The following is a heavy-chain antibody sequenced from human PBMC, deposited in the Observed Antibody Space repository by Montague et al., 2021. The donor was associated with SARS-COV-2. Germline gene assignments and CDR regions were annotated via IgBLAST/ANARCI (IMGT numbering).Heavy chain of an antibody. J-gene: IGHJ2*01. CDR3: ARTTWLRGYFDL. D-gene: IGHD5-12*01. Sequence: KNNYNPSLESRVTISVDTSKNHVSLKLGSVTAADTAVYYCARTTWLRGYFDLWGRGTLVTVSS. CDR2: KN. V-gene: IGHV4-34*01.